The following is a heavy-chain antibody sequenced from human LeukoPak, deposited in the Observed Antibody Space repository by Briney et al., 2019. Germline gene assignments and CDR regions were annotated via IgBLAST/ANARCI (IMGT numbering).Heavy chain of an antibody. CDR3: AREVVDTAMVLGEHAFDI. CDR1: GFTVSSNY. D-gene: IGHD5-18*01. V-gene: IGHV3-66*01. CDR2: IYSGGST. J-gene: IGHJ3*02. Sequence: AGGSLRLSCAASGFTVSSNYMSRVRQAPGKGLEWVSVIYSGGSTYYADSVKGRFTISRDNSKNTLYLQMNSLRAEDTAVYYCAREVVDTAMVLGEHAFDIWGQGTMVTVSS.